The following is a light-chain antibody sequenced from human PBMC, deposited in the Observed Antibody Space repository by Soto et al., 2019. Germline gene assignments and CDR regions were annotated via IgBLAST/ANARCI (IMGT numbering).Light chain of an antibody. CDR3: QHRSNWLA. CDR1: QSVSSY. Sequence: EIVLTQSPATQSLSPGERATLSCRASQSVSSYLAWYQQKPGQAPRLLIYDASNRATGIPARFSGSGSGTDFTLTITSLEPEDFAVYYCQHRSNWLAFGGGTKVEIK. V-gene: IGKV3-11*01. J-gene: IGKJ4*01. CDR2: DAS.